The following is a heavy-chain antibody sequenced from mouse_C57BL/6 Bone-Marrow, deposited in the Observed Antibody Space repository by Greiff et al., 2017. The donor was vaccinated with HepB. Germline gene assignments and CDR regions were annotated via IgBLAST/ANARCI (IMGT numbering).Heavy chain of an antibody. V-gene: IGHV1-82*01. CDR2: IYPGDGDT. J-gene: IGHJ3*01. CDR3: ARPPYYGSSSAWFAY. CDR1: GYAFSSSW. Sequence: LVESGPELVKPGASVKISCKASGYAFSSSWMNWVKQRPGKGLEWIGRIYPGDGDTNYNGKFKGKATLTADKSSSTAYMQLSSLTSEDSAVYFCARPPYYGSSSAWFAYWGQGTLVTVSA. D-gene: IGHD1-1*01.